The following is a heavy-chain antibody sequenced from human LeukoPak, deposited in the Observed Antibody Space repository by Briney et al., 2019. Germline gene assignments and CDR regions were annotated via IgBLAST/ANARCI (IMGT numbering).Heavy chain of an antibody. CDR2: IYYSGST. V-gene: IGHV4-59*01. CDR1: GGSFSGYY. J-gene: IGHJ5*02. Sequence: SETLSLTCAVYGGSFSGYYWSWIRQPPGKGLEWIGYIYYSGSTNYNPSLKSRVTISVDTSKNQFSLKLSSVTAADTAVYYCARETPLWFGETPAPTFDPWGQGTLVTVSS. D-gene: IGHD3-10*01. CDR3: ARETPLWFGETPAPTFDP.